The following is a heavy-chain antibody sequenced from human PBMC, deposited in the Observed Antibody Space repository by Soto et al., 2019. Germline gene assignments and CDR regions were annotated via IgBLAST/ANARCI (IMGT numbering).Heavy chain of an antibody. CDR1: GYSFTSYW. J-gene: IGHJ5*02. CDR3: ARHGPYYDFWSGYYRFDP. Sequence: GESLKISCKGSGYSFTSYWIGWVRQMPGKGLEWMGIIYPGDSDTRYSPSFQGQVTISADKSISTAYLQWSSLKASDTAMYYCARHGPYYDFWSGYYRFDPWGQGTLVTVSS. D-gene: IGHD3-3*01. V-gene: IGHV5-51*01. CDR2: IYPGDSDT.